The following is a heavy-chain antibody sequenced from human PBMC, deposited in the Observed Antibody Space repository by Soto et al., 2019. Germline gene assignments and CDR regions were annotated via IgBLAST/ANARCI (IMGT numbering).Heavy chain of an antibody. CDR3: ARSHSNGWLGDA. D-gene: IGHD6-19*01. Sequence: GESLKISCKASGYSFTNYWIGWVRQMPGKGLEWMGVIQPVDSDTRYSPSFQGQVTISADKSITTAYLQWSSLKASDTAMYYCARSHSNGWLGDAWGQGTLVTVSS. CDR2: IQPVDSDT. V-gene: IGHV5-51*01. CDR1: GYSFTNYW. J-gene: IGHJ5*02.